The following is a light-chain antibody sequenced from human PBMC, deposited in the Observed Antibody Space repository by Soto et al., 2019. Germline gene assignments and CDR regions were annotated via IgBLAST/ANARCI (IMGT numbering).Light chain of an antibody. J-gene: IGKJ2*01. CDR2: DAS. CDR1: QSLSGW. V-gene: IGKV1-5*01. Sequence: DIQMTQSPSTLSVSVGDRVTITCRASQSLSGWLAWYQQKPGKPPKLLIYDASSLESGVPSRFSGSRSGTEFTLTISGLQPDDFATYYCQQYKSLSYTFGQGTKVDIK. CDR3: QQYKSLSYT.